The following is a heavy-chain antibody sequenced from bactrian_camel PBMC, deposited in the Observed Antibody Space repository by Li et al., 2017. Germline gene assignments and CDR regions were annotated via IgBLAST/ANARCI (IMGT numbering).Heavy chain of an antibody. Sequence: HVQLVESGGGLVQPGGSLKLSCTGSGYTFRNYAMMWLRQAPGKGLEWVSRISSDGSKTDYADSVKNLFTISRDNAKNTLYLQLNSLKTEDTAMYYCATGDGGTWSWYKYWGQGTQVTVS. V-gene: IGHV3S7*01. CDR1: GYTFRNYA. D-gene: IGHD6*01. CDR3: ATGDGGTWSWYKY. J-gene: IGHJ4*01. CDR2: ISSDGSKT.